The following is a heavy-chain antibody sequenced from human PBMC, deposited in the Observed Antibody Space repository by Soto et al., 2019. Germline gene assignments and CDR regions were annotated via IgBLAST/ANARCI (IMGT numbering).Heavy chain of an antibody. D-gene: IGHD2-15*01. V-gene: IGHV1-24*01. CDR2: YDPEKGEI. CDR1: GHTLAELS. Sequence: QVQLVQSGAEVNKPGASVKVSCKVSGHTLAELSIHWVRQAPGKGFEWRGGYDPEKGEIVYAQKLLGGVTMTEDTSTGTAYMDLSGLRSEDTAVYYCAGDKGRTITREFEYWGQGPLVTVSS. CDR3: AGDKGRTITREFEY. J-gene: IGHJ4*02.